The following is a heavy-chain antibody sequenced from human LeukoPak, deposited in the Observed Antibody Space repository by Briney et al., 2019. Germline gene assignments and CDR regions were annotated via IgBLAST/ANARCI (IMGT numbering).Heavy chain of an antibody. Sequence: SETLSLTCTVSGGSISSSGYYWGWFRQPPGKGLEYIGSIYRSGSSYYNPSLKSRVTISVATSKNQFSLKLSSVTAADTAVYYCARDGRGCSSGPAVGYFDYWGQGTLVTVSS. CDR2: IYRSGSS. V-gene: IGHV4-39*02. CDR3: ARDGRGCSSGPAVGYFDY. J-gene: IGHJ4*02. CDR1: GGSISSSGYY. D-gene: IGHD6-19*01.